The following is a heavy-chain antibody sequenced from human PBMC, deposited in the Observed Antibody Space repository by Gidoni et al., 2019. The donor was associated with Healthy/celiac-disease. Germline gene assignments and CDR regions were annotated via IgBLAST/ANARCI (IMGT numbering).Heavy chain of an antibody. CDR2: IDSGGST. Sequence: EVQLVESGGGLVQPGGSLRLSCAASGFTVSSNYMSWVRQAPGKGLEWVSVIDSGGSTYYADSVKGRFTISRDNSKNTLYLQMNSLRAEDTAVYYCARDRRDCSSTSCFHYYGMDVWGQGTTVTVSS. J-gene: IGHJ6*02. V-gene: IGHV3-66*02. CDR1: GFTVSSNY. D-gene: IGHD2-2*01. CDR3: ARDRRDCSSTSCFHYYGMDV.